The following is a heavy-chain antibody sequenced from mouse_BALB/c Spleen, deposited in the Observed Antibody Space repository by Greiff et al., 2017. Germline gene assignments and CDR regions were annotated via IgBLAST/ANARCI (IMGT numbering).Heavy chain of an antibody. Sequence: LQQPGSELVRPGASVKLSCKASGYTFTSYWMHWVKQRPGQGLEWIGNIYPGSGSTNYDEKFKSKATLTVDTSSSTAYMQLSSLTSEDSAVYFCRVYNVVGYWYFDVWGAGTTVTVSS. CDR3: RVYNVVGYWYFDV. V-gene: IGHV1S22*01. J-gene: IGHJ1*01. CDR2: IYPGSGST. CDR1: GYTFTSYW. D-gene: IGHD1-1*01.